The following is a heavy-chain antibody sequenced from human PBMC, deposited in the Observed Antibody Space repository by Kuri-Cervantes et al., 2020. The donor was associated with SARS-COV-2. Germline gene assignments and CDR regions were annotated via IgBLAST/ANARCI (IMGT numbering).Heavy chain of an antibody. Sequence: SQTLSLTCAVYGGSFSGYHWTWIRQRPGKGLEWVGEINHGGSTNYNPSLKSRVTISVDTSKSQVSLKLTSVTAADTAVYYCARVGYPESVFDYWGQGTLVTVSS. CDR3: ARVGYPESVFDY. V-gene: IGHV4-34*01. CDR2: INHGGST. J-gene: IGHJ4*02. D-gene: IGHD2-8*02. CDR1: GGSFSGYH.